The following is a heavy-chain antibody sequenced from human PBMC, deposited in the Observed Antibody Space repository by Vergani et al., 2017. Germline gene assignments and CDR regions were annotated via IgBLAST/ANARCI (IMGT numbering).Heavy chain of an antibody. J-gene: IGHJ6*02. CDR3: ARAYCSSTSCHPYYYGMDV. V-gene: IGHV3-66*02. CDR2: IYSGGST. Sequence: EVQLVESGGGLVQPGGSLRLSCAASGFTVSSNYMSWVRQAPGKGLGWVSVIYSGGSTYYADSVKGRFTISRDNSKNTLYLQMNSLRAEDTAVYYCARAYCSSTSCHPYYYGMDVWGQGTTVTVSS. CDR1: GFTVSSNY. D-gene: IGHD2-2*01.